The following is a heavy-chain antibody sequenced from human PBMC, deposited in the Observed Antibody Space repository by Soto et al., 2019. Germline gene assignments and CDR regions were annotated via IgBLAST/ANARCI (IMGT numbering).Heavy chain of an antibody. V-gene: IGHV3-30*18. CDR2: ISYDGSNK. Sequence: GGSLRLSCAASGFTFSSYGMHWVRQAPGKGLEWVAVISYDGSNKYYADSVKGRFTISRDNSKNTLYPQMNSLRAEDTAVYYCAKAGGGMDVWGQGXTVTVYS. CDR1: GFTFSSYG. J-gene: IGHJ6*02. D-gene: IGHD3-16*01. CDR3: AKAGGGMDV.